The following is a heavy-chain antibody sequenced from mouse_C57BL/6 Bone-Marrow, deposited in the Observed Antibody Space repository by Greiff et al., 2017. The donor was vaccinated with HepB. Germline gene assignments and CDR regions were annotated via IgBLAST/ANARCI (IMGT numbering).Heavy chain of an antibody. CDR3: RGGGGYYAMDY. J-gene: IGHJ4*01. CDR1: GYTFTSYG. Sequence: QVHVKQSGAELARPGASVKLSCKASGYTFTSYGISWVKQRTGQGLEWIGEIYPRSGNTYYNEKFKGKATLTADKSSSTAYMELRSLTSEDSAVYFCRGGGGYYAMDYWGQGTSVTVSS. V-gene: IGHV1-81*01. CDR2: IYPRSGNT.